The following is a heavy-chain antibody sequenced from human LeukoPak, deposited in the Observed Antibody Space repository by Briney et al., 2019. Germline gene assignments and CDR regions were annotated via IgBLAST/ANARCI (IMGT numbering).Heavy chain of an antibody. CDR1: GDTFIRSY. CDR3: ARRDSSVGNAFDI. D-gene: IGHD3-22*01. Sequence: ASVKVSCKASGDTFIRSYMHWVRQAPGQGLEWMGIINPSGGDIRYAQKFQGRVTMTRDTSTSTVYLELRSLRSEDTAVYYCARRDSSVGNAFDIWGQGKMINISS. CDR2: INPSGGDI. V-gene: IGHV1-46*01. J-gene: IGHJ3*02.